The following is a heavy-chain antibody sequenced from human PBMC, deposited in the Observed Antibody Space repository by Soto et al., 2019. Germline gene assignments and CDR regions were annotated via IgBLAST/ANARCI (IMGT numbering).Heavy chain of an antibody. D-gene: IGHD4-17*01. CDR1: GDRVSSNSAA. CDR2: TYYRSKWYN. Sequence: SQTLSLTCAISGDRVSSNSAAWNWIRQSPSRGLEWLGRTYYRSKWYNDYAVSVKSRITINPDTSKNQFSLQLNSVTPEDTAVYYCARDDYGDYAGIEGYYYYGMDVWGQGTTVTVSS. J-gene: IGHJ6*02. CDR3: ARDDYGDYAGIEGYYYYGMDV. V-gene: IGHV6-1*01.